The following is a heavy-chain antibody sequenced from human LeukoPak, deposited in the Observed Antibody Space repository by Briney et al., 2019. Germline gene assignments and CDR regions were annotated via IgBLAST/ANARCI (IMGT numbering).Heavy chain of an antibody. CDR1: GFTFDDYA. Sequence: GGSLRLSCAASGFTFDDYAMHWVRQAPGKGLEWVSGISWNSGSIGYADSVKGRFTISRDNAKNSPYLQMNSLRAEDTAVYYCARDRGGAYDFWSGYYTGYFDYWGQGTLVPVSS. D-gene: IGHD3-3*01. J-gene: IGHJ4*02. CDR2: ISWNSGSI. CDR3: ARDRGGAYDFWSGYYTGYFDY. V-gene: IGHV3-9*01.